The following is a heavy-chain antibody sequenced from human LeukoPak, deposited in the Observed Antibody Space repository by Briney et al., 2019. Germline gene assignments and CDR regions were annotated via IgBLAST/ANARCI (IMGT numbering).Heavy chain of an antibody. J-gene: IGHJ4*02. D-gene: IGHD4-17*01. CDR1: GYTFTTYY. CDR2: INPNSGGT. Sequence: ASLKVSCKASGYTFTTYYIHWVRQAAGQGLEWMGWINPNSGGTNYAQKFQGRVTMTRDTSISTAYMELSRLRSDDTAVYYCARVVRARDYGACGYWGQGTLVTVSS. CDR3: ARVVRARDYGACGY. V-gene: IGHV1-2*02.